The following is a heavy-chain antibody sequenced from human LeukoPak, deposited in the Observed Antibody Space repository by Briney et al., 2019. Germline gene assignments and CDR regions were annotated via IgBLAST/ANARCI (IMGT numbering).Heavy chain of an antibody. D-gene: IGHD3-16*02. CDR3: AKAPPNRVYWYFDL. Sequence: PGGSLRLSCAASGFTFSSYAMHWVRHAPGKGLEWVSGISWNSANIGYGDSVKGRFTISRDNAKNSLYLQMNGLRDDDTAFYYCAKAPPNRVYWYFDLWGRGTLVTVSS. CDR1: GFTFSSYA. J-gene: IGHJ2*01. V-gene: IGHV3-9*01. CDR2: ISWNSANI.